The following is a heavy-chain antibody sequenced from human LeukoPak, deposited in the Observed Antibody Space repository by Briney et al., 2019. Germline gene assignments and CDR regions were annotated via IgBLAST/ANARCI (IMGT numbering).Heavy chain of an antibody. Sequence: GESLKISCKGSGHSFTSYWIGWVRQMPGKGLEWMGIIYPGDSDTRYSPSFQGQVTISADKSISTAYLQWSSLKASDTAMYYCARHGPELLSAFDIWGQGTMVTVSS. CDR2: IYPGDSDT. J-gene: IGHJ3*02. CDR1: GHSFTSYW. D-gene: IGHD1-26*01. V-gene: IGHV5-51*01. CDR3: ARHGPELLSAFDI.